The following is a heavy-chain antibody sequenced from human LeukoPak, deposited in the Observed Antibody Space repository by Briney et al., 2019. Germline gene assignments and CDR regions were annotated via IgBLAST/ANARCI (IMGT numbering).Heavy chain of an antibody. D-gene: IGHD1-1*01. CDR2: MNPNSGNT. CDR3: ARGGLIRTGTTWDY. J-gene: IGHJ4*02. CDR1: GYTFTSYD. Sequence: ASVKVSCKASGYTFTSYDINWVRQATGQGLEWMGWMNPNSGNTGYAQKFQGRVTMTRNTSISTAYMELRSLRSDDTAVYYCARGGLIRTGTTWDYWGQGTLVTVSS. V-gene: IGHV1-8*01.